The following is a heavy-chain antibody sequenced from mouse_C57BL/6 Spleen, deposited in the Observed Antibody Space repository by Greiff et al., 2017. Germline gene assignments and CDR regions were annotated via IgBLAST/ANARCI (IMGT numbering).Heavy chain of an antibody. Sequence: LQLQQSGPELVKPGASVKISCKASGYAFSSSWMNWVKQRPGKGLEWIGRIYPGDGDTNYNGKFKGKATLTADKSSSTAYMQLSSLASEDSAVYFCARANYDGFAYWGQGTLVTVSA. CDR1: GYAFSSSW. J-gene: IGHJ3*01. V-gene: IGHV1-82*01. CDR3: ARANYDGFAY. CDR2: IYPGDGDT. D-gene: IGHD2-4*01.